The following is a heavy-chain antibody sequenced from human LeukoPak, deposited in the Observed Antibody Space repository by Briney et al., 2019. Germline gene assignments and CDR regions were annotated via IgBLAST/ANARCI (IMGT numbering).Heavy chain of an antibody. Sequence: GGSLRLSCAASGFTFSSYAMSWVRQAPGKGLEWVSAVSGSGGSTYYADSVKGRFTISRDNSKNTLYLQMNSLRAEDTAVYYCAKDCLEIVVRVNAFDIWGQGTMVTVSS. J-gene: IGHJ3*02. CDR3: AKDCLEIVVRVNAFDI. V-gene: IGHV3-23*01. CDR1: GFTFSSYA. CDR2: VSGSGGST. D-gene: IGHD3-22*01.